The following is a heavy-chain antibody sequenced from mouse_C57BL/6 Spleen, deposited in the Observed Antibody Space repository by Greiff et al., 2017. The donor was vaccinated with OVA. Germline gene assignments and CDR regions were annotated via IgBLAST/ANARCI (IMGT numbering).Heavy chain of an antibody. CDR1: GFTFTDYY. J-gene: IGHJ1*03. CDR3: ARSLLYGSSPNWYFDV. CDR2: IRNKANGYTT. D-gene: IGHD1-1*01. V-gene: IGHV7-3*01. Sequence: EVKLVESGGGLVQPGGSLSLSCAASGFTFTDYYMSWVRQPPGKALEWLGFIRNKANGYTTEYSASVKGRFTISRDNSQSILYLQMNALRAEDSATYYCARSLLYGSSPNWYFDVWGTGTTVTVSS.